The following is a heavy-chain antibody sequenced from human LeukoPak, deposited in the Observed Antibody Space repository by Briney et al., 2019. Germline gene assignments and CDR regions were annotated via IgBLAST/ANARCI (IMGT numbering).Heavy chain of an antibody. J-gene: IGHJ4*02. D-gene: IGHD4-11*01. CDR1: GYTFTSHG. CDR3: ARDWPTVIADY. CDR2: IRPSNGDT. Sequence: ASVKVSCKTSGYTFTSHGISWLRQAPGQGLEWMGWIRPSNGDTKYAEKVQGRPSMTTDTYTTTAYMELRSLRSDDTAVYYCARDWPTVIADYWGQGTLVTVSS. V-gene: IGHV1-18*01.